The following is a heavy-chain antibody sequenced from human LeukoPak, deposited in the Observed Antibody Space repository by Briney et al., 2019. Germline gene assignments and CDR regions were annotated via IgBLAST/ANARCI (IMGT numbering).Heavy chain of an antibody. CDR3: ARGRGLGSGSYYYYFDN. CDR1: GYLFSTHG. D-gene: IGHD3-22*01. Sequence: GGSLRLSCAASGYLFSTHGMHWVREAPGKGLEWVAVIWYDGSDKYYADSMRRRFTISRDNSKNTLYLQMDTLRGEDTAVYYCARGRGLGSGSYYYYFDNWGQSTLVTVSS. V-gene: IGHV3-33*01. J-gene: IGHJ4*02. CDR2: IWYDGSDK.